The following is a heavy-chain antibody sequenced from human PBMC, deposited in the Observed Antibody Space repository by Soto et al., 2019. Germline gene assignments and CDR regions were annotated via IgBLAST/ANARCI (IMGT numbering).Heavy chain of an antibody. Sequence: ASVKVSCKASGYTFTSYYMHWVRQAPGQGLEWMGIINPSGGSTSYAQKVQGRVTMTRDTSTSTVYMELSSLRSEETAVYYCARQRDYYDSSGYYLPIVILCQGTMVSVS. J-gene: IGHJ3*02. CDR1: GYTFTSYY. D-gene: IGHD3-22*01. CDR2: INPSGGST. V-gene: IGHV1-46*01. CDR3: ARQRDYYDSSGYYLPIVI.